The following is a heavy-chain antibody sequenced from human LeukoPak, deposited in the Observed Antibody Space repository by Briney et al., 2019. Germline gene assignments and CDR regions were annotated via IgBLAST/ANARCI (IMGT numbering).Heavy chain of an antibody. J-gene: IGHJ6*02. D-gene: IGHD3-9*01. V-gene: IGHV4-34*01. Sequence: PSETLSLTCAVYGGSFSGYYWSWIRQPPGKGLEWIGEINHSGSTNYNPSLKSRVTISVDTSKNQFSLKLSSVTAADTAVYYCARDAYYDILTGSTYGMDVWGQGTTVTVSS. CDR1: GGSFSGYY. CDR3: ARDAYYDILTGSTYGMDV. CDR2: INHSGST.